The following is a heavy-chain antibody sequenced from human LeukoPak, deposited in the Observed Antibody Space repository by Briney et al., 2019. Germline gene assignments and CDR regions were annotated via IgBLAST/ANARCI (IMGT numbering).Heavy chain of an antibody. Sequence: SETLSLTCAVYGGSFSGYYWSWIRQPPGKGLEWIWEINHSGSTNYNPSLKSRVTISVDKSKNQFSLKLSSVTAADTAVYYCARRTYEAFDIWGQGTMVTVSS. CDR3: ARRTYEAFDI. V-gene: IGHV4-34*01. CDR2: INHSGST. D-gene: IGHD3-3*01. J-gene: IGHJ3*02. CDR1: GGSFSGYY.